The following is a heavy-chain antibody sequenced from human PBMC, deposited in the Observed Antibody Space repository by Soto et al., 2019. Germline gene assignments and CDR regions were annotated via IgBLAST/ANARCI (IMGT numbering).Heavy chain of an antibody. J-gene: IGHJ4*02. CDR1: GYTFTSYA. V-gene: IGHV1-3*01. Sequence: QVQLVQSGAEVKKPGASVKVSCKASGYTFTSYAMHWVRQAPGQRLEWMGWINAGNGNTKYSQKFQGRVTITRDTAESPAYMELSSLRSEDTAVYYCARDLGGWPDYWGQGTLATVSS. CDR2: INAGNGNT. D-gene: IGHD2-15*01. CDR3: ARDLGGWPDY.